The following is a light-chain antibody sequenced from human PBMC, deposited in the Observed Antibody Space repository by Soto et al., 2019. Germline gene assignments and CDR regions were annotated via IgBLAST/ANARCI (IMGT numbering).Light chain of an antibody. V-gene: IGKV3-20*01. CDR2: GAS. CDR1: QTVIKNY. CDR3: QKYDTSPYT. J-gene: IGKJ2*01. Sequence: ESVLTQSPGTLSLSPGERATLSWRASQTVIKNYLAWYQRKPGQAPRLLIYGASNRATGIPDRFSGDGSGTDFTLTINRLEAEDSALYYCQKYDTSPYTFGQGTKLEIK.